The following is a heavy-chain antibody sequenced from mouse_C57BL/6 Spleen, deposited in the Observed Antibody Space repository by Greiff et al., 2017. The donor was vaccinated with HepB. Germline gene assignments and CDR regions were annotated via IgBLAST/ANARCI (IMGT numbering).Heavy chain of an antibody. CDR3: ARSVYAMDY. V-gene: IGHV1-54*01. Sequence: VQLQQSGAELVRPGTSVKVSCKASGYAFTNYLIEWVKQRPGQGLEWIGVTNPGSGGTNYNEKFKGKATLTADKSSSTAYMQLSSLTSEDSAVYFCARSVYAMDYWGQGTSVTVSS. J-gene: IGHJ4*01. CDR2: TNPGSGGT. CDR1: GYAFTNYL.